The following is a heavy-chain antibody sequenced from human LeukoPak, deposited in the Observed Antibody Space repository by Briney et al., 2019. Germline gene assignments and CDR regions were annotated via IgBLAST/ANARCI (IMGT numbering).Heavy chain of an antibody. CDR1: GGSFSGYY. J-gene: IGHJ4*02. CDR3: AGVLTTVTTWAYFDY. CDR2: INHSGST. Sequence: SEALSLTCAVYGGSFSGYYWSWIRQPPGKGLEWIGEINHSGSTNYNPSLKSRVTISVDTSKNQFSLKLSSVTAADTAVYYCAGVLTTVTTWAYFDYWGQGTLVTVSS. V-gene: IGHV4-34*01. D-gene: IGHD4-17*01.